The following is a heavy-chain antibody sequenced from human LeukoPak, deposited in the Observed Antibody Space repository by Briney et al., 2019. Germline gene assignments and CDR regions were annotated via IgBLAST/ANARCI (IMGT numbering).Heavy chain of an antibody. CDR3: ARAGRYDSSGYYYVDYWYFDL. Sequence: GGSLRLSCAASGFTVSSNYMSWVRQALGKGLEWVSVIYSGGSTYYADSVKGRFTISRDNSKNTLYLQMNSLRAEDTAVYYCARAGRYDSSGYYYVDYWYFDLWGRGTLVTVSS. V-gene: IGHV3-53*01. CDR1: GFTVSSNY. D-gene: IGHD3-22*01. J-gene: IGHJ2*01. CDR2: IYSGGST.